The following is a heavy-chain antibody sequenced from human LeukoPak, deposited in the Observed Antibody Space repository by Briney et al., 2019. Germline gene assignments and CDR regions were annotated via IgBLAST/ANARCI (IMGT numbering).Heavy chain of an antibody. D-gene: IGHD3-9*01. Sequence: GGSLRLSCAASGFTFSRYSMNGVRQAPGRGLEWVSSISSSSSYIYSADPVKGRFTISRDNAKNSLNLQMSSLRAQDTAVYYCTRDPTRYLRYGSFDSWGQGTLVTVSS. V-gene: IGHV3-21*01. J-gene: IGHJ4*02. CDR3: TRDPTRYLRYGSFDS. CDR1: GFTFSRYS. CDR2: ISSSSSYI.